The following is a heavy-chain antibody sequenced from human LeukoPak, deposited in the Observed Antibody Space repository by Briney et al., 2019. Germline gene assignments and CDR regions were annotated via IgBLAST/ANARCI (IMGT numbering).Heavy chain of an antibody. J-gene: IGHJ4*02. D-gene: IGHD2-2*02. Sequence: GGSLRLSCAASGFTFSSYWMTWVRQAPGKGLEWVSAISGSADSTYYADSVKGRFTISRDNSKNTLYLQMNSLRAEDTAVYYCAKDQRRGYCSSTSCYIDYWGQGTLVTVSS. CDR2: ISGSADST. V-gene: IGHV3-23*01. CDR3: AKDQRRGYCSSTSCYIDY. CDR1: GFTFSSYW.